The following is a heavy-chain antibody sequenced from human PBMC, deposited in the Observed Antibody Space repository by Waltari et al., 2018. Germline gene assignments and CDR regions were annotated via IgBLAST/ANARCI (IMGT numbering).Heavy chain of an antibody. Sequence: QVQLQESGPGLVKPSETLSLTCAVSGYSISRGYYWGWIRQPPGKGLEWIGSIYHSGSTYYNPSLKSRVTISVDTSKNQFSLKLSSVTAADTAVYYCARQRGYPPSYNWFDPWGQGTLVTVSS. CDR3: ARQRGYPPSYNWFDP. V-gene: IGHV4-38-2*01. J-gene: IGHJ5*02. CDR2: IYHSGST. D-gene: IGHD1-1*01. CDR1: GYSISRGYY.